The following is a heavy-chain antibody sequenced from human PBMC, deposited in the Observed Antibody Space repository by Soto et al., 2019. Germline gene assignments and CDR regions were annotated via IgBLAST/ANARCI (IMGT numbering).Heavy chain of an antibody. CDR2: YNYTARN. D-gene: IGHD6-6*01. J-gene: IGHJ4*02. Sequence: SETLSLTCTVSVGSVNRYSYNWSWNRPRPGKGLEWNGYYNYTARNNSNPSLKSRVTISLDTSRNHFPLKLNSVTAADTAVFYCAREYSNSPEAFDYWGQGALVTVSS. V-gene: IGHV4-61*01. CDR3: AREYSNSPEAFDY. CDR1: VGSVNRYSYN.